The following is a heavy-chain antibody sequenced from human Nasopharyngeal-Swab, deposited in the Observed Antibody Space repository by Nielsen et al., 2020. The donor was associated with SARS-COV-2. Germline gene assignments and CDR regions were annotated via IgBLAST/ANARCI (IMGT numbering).Heavy chain of an antibody. V-gene: IGHV4-38-2*02. CDR2: IYHSGST. J-gene: IGHJ4*02. CDR3: ARSGYSSSWPDPYYFDY. CDR1: GYSISSGYY. D-gene: IGHD6-13*01. Sequence: GSLRLSCTVSGYSISSGYYWGWIRQPPGKGLEWIGSIYHSGSTYYNPSLKSRVTISVDTSKNQFSLKLSSVTAADTAVYYCARSGYSSSWPDPYYFDYWGQGTLVTVSS.